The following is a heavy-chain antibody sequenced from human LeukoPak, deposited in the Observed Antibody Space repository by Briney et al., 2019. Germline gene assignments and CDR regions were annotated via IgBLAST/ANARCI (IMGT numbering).Heavy chain of an antibody. D-gene: IGHD3-22*01. V-gene: IGHV1-2*02. CDR1: GYTFTDYY. CDR3: ARDYYYDSGGPYTRGSDY. CDR2: MNPNGGGT. J-gene: IGHJ4*02. Sequence: ASVKVSCKASGYTFTDYYMHWVRQVPGQGLEWVGWMNPNGGGTNYAQKFQGRVTMTGDTSTSTVYMELSSLRSEDTAVYYCARDYYYDSGGPYTRGSDYWGQGTLVTVSS.